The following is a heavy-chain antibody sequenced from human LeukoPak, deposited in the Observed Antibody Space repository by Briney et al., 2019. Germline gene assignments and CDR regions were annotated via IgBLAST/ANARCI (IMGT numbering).Heavy chain of an antibody. Sequence: SETLSLTCTVSGGSISSYYWSWIRQPPGKGLEWIGYIYYSGSTNYNLSLKSRVTISVDTSKHQFSLKLSSVTAADTAVYYCARGKMDYYFDYWGQGTLVTVSS. CDR1: GGSISSYY. D-gene: IGHD2-8*01. V-gene: IGHV4-59*01. CDR2: IYYSGST. J-gene: IGHJ4*02. CDR3: ARGKMDYYFDY.